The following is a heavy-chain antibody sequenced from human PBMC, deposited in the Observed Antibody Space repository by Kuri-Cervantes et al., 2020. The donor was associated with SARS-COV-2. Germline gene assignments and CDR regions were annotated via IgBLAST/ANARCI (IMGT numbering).Heavy chain of an antibody. D-gene: IGHD1-1*01. J-gene: IGHJ4*02. Sequence: GESLKISCAASGFTFSGHWIHWVRQAPGTGLVWVSRINPDGSYTNNAESVKDRFTLSRDNAKHMLFLQMNSLRAEDTAVYYCVRDGDHWNFDYWGQGTLVTVSS. CDR3: VRDGDHWNFDY. CDR2: INPDGSYT. CDR1: GFTFSGHW. V-gene: IGHV3-74*01.